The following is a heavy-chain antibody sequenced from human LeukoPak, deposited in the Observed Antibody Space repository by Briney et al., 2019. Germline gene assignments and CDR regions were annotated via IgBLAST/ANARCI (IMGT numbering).Heavy chain of an antibody. V-gene: IGHV1-69*13. CDR3: ARANGSGWSGDY. D-gene: IGHD6-19*01. CDR2: IIPIFGTA. Sequence: RASMKVSCKASGGTFSSYAISWVRQAPGQGLEWMGGIIPIFGTANYAQKFQGRVTITADESTSTAYMELSSLRSEDTAVYYCARANGSGWSGDYWGQGTLVTVSS. CDR1: GGTFSSYA. J-gene: IGHJ4*02.